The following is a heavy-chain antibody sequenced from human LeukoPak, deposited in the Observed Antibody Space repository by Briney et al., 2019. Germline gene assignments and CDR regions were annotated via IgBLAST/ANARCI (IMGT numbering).Heavy chain of an antibody. D-gene: IGHD4-17*01. V-gene: IGHV3-21*01. CDR3: ARDLSYGDWYFDL. J-gene: IGHJ2*01. CDR2: ISSSSSYI. CDR1: GFTLSSYI. Sequence: GGPVRLLCGAWGFTLSSYIMKWVRPAAGRGGEGVSSISSSSSYIYYAASVKGRFTISRDKAKNSLYLQMNSLRAEDTAVYYCARDLSYGDWYFDLWGRGTLVAVS.